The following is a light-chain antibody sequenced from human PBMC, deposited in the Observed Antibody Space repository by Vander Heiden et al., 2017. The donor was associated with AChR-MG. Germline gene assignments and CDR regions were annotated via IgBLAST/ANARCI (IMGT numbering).Light chain of an antibody. CDR1: SSDIGGYNY. V-gene: IGLV2-14*03. CDR2: DVT. J-gene: IGLJ1*01. Sequence: QSALTQPASVSGSPGQSITISCTGTSSDIGGYNYVSWYQQHPGKAPKLLIFDVTNRPSGVSDRFSGSKSGNTASLTISGLQAEDEADYFCNSYISSSTFFYVFGTGTKVTGL. CDR3: NSYISSSTFFYV.